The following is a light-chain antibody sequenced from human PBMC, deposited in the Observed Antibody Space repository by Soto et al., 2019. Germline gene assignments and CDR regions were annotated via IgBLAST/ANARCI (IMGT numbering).Light chain of an antibody. CDR3: AAWDDRVTGVV. CDR1: DSNIGSHY. Sequence: QSVLTQPPSASGTPGQRVPISCSGSDSNIGSHYVYWYQHLPGTAPRLLILRNNERPSGVPDRFSASKSGTSASLAISGLRSEDEADYFCAAWDDRVTGVVFGGGTKLTVL. J-gene: IGLJ3*02. V-gene: IGLV1-47*01. CDR2: RNN.